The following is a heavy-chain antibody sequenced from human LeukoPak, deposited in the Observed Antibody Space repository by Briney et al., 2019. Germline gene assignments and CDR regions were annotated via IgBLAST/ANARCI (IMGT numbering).Heavy chain of an antibody. Sequence: GGSLRLSCAASGFTFSSYSMNWVRQAPGKGLEWVSSISSSSSYIYYADSVEGRFTISRDNAKNSLYLQMNSLSAEDTAVYYCARDHTGILTGYYHFDHWGQGTLVTVSS. CDR2: ISSSSSYI. V-gene: IGHV3-21*01. D-gene: IGHD3-9*01. CDR1: GFTFSSYS. J-gene: IGHJ4*02. CDR3: ARDHTGILTGYYHFDH.